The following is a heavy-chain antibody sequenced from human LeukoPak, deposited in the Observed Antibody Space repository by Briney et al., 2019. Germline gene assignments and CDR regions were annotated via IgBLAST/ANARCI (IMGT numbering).Heavy chain of an antibody. CDR3: ARVSDIAVAGLEYFQH. J-gene: IGHJ1*01. CDR2: ISSSSSYI. CDR1: GFTFSSYS. Sequence: GGSLRLSCAASGFTFSSYSMNWVRQAPGKGLEWVSSISSSSSYIYYADSVKGRFTISRDNAKNSLYLQMNSLRAEDTAVYYCARVSDIAVAGLEYFQHWGQGTLVTVSS. D-gene: IGHD6-19*01. V-gene: IGHV3-21*01.